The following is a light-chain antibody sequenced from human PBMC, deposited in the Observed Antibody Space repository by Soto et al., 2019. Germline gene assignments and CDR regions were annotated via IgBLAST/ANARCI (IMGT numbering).Light chain of an antibody. V-gene: IGLV2-14*01. CDR1: ASDIGNYNY. CDR2: GVS. J-gene: IGLJ3*02. CDR3: SSYTAYNTLWV. Sequence: QSALAQPASVSGSPGQSITISCTGTASDIGNYNYVSWYQQHPGKAPKLIIYGVSNRPSGVSNRFSGSKSGNAASLTISGLQAEDEADYYCSSYTAYNTLWVFGAGTK.